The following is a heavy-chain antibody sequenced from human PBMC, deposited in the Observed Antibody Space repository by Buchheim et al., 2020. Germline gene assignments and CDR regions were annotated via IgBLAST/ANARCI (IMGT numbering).Heavy chain of an antibody. Sequence: QLQLQESGPGLVKPSETLSLTCTVSGASIGTSSYYWGWIRQSPGKGLEWIGSIFYSGSTYYSPSLKRRVTISIDTSKDQFPLRLSSVTAADTAVYYCARHGGTGLYFGLNYYGMDVWGQGTT. D-gene: IGHD2-8*01. CDR1: GASIGTSSYY. CDR3: ARHGGTGLYFGLNYYGMDV. J-gene: IGHJ6*02. V-gene: IGHV4-39*01. CDR2: IFYSGST.